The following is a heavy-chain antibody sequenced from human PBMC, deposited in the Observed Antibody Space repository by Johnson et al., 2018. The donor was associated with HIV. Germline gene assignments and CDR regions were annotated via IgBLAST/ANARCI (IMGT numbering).Heavy chain of an antibody. Sequence: QVQLVESGGGVVQPGRSLRLSCAASGFTFSSYAMHWVRQAPGKGLEWVAVIWYDGSDKYYADSVKGRFTISRDNSKNTLYLQMNSLRAEDTALYYCARGAYSSSWHASDASDIWGQGTMVTVSS. D-gene: IGHD6-13*01. CDR2: IWYDGSDK. V-gene: IGHV3-33*01. CDR3: ARGAYSSSWHASDASDI. J-gene: IGHJ3*02. CDR1: GFTFSSYA.